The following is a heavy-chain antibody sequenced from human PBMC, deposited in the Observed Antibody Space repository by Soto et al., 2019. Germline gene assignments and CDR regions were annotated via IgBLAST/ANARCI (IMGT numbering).Heavy chain of an antibody. J-gene: IGHJ4*02. V-gene: IGHV4-31*03. CDR1: GGSINSGGYY. D-gene: IGHD3-3*01. Sequence: SETLSLTCTVSGGSINSGGYYRSWIRQHPGKGLEWIGYIYYSGITYYNPSLKSRVTISIDTSKNQFSLKLSSVTAADTAVYYCARAQTIFGIITVFDYWGQGTLVPVSS. CDR2: IYYSGIT. CDR3: ARAQTIFGIITVFDY.